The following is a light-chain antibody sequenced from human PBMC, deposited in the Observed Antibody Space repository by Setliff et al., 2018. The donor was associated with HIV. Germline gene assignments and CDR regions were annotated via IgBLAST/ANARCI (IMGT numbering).Light chain of an antibody. J-gene: IGLJ1*01. V-gene: IGLV2-8*01. CDR2: DVN. CDR3: SSYASSNSYV. CDR1: SSDVGAYNY. Sequence: QSALTQPPSASGSPGQSVTISCTGTSSDVGAYNYVSWYQQHPGKAPKLMIYDVNKRPSGVPDRFSGSKSGNTASLTVSGLQAEDEADYYCSSYASSNSYVFGTGTKVTVL.